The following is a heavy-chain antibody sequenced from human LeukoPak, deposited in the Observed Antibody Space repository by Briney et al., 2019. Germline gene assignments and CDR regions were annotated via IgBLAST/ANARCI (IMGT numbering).Heavy chain of an antibody. CDR3: ARGSAAAGYYFDY. Sequence: GGSLRLSCAASGFTFSIYWMSGVRQAPGKGLEWVANIKQDGSEKYYVDSVKCRFIISRDNAKNSLYLQMNSLRAEDTAVYYCARGSAAAGYYFDYWGQGTLVTVSS. CDR1: GFTFSIYW. J-gene: IGHJ4*02. V-gene: IGHV3-7*01. CDR2: IKQDGSEK. D-gene: IGHD6-13*01.